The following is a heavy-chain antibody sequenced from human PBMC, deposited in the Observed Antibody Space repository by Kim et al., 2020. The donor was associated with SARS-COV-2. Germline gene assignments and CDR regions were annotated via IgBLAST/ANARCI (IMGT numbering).Heavy chain of an antibody. CDR1: GGTFSSYA. V-gene: IGHV1-69*13. CDR3: AGALEMATSSFDY. CDR2: IIPIFGTA. D-gene: IGHD5-12*01. J-gene: IGHJ4*02. Sequence: SVKVSCKASGGTFSSYAISWVRQAPGQGLEWMGGIIPIFGTANYAQKFQGRVTITADESTSTAYMELSSLRSEDTAVYYCAGALEMATSSFDYWGQGTLVTVSS.